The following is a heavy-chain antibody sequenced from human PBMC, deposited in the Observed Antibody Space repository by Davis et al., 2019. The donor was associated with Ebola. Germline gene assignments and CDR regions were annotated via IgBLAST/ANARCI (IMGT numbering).Heavy chain of an antibody. J-gene: IGHJ4*02. V-gene: IGHV3-7*03. D-gene: IGHD6-19*01. CDR3: ARVVSGY. CDR2: IKKDGIQK. Sequence: GESLKISCAASGFTFSAHAMYWVRQAPGKGLEWVATIKKDGIQKYYVDSVKGRFIISRDNAKNSLYLQMNSLRDEDTAVYYCARVVSGYWGQGLLVTVSS. CDR1: GFTFSAHA.